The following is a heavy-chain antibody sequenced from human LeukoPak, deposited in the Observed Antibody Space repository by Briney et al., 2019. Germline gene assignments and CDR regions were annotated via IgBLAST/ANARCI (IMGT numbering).Heavy chain of an antibody. CDR3: ARVSPDGRWFDP. J-gene: IGHJ5*02. CDR2: INPNSGGT. Sequence: ASVKVSCKASGYTFTGYYMHWVRQAPGQGLEWMGWINPNSGGTNYAQKFQGRVTMTRDTSISTVYMELSRLRSDDTAVYYCARVSPDGRWFDPWGQGTLVTVSS. CDR1: GYTFTGYY. V-gene: IGHV1-2*02.